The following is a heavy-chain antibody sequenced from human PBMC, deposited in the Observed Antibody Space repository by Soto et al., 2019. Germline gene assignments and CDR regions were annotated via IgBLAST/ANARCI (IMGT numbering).Heavy chain of an antibody. D-gene: IGHD6-19*01. CDR1: GFSLSTSGVG. CDR2: IYWNDDK. V-gene: IGHV2-5*01. J-gene: IGHJ3*02. CDR3: ALIKGYSSGWYTGGNAFDI. Sequence: SGPTLVNPTQPLTLTCTFSGFSLSTSGVGVGWIRQPPGKALEWLALIYWNDDKRYSPSLKSRLTITKDTSKNQVVLTMTNMDPVDTATYYCALIKGYSSGWYTGGNAFDIWGQGTMVTVSS.